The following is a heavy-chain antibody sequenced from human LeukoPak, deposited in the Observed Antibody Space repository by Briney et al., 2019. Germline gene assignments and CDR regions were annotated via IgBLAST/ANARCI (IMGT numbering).Heavy chain of an antibody. CDR3: VGWFGERYYFDY. J-gene: IGHJ4*02. CDR2: IYYSGST. Sequence: SETLSLTCTVSGGSLSSYYWSWIRHPPGKELEWIGYIYYSGSTNYNPSLKSRVTISVDTSKNQFSLKLSSVAAADTAVYYCVGWFGERYYFDYWGQGTLVTVSS. D-gene: IGHD3-10*01. V-gene: IGHV4-59*08. CDR1: GGSLSSYY.